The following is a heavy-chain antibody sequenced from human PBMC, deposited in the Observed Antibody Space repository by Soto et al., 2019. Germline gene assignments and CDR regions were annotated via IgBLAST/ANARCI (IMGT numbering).Heavy chain of an antibody. CDR3: AVGGYSYGPNWFDP. CDR2: ISYDGSNK. CDR1: GFTFSSYA. D-gene: IGHD5-18*01. Sequence: QVQLVESGGGVVQPGRSLRLSCAASGFTFSSYAMHWVRQAPGKGLEWVAVISYDGSNKYYADSVKGRFTISRDNSKNTLYLQMNSLRAEDTAVYYCAVGGYSYGPNWFDPWGQGTLVTVSS. J-gene: IGHJ5*02. V-gene: IGHV3-30-3*01.